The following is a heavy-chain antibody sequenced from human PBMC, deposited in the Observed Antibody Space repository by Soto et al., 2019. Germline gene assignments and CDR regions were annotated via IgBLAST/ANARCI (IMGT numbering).Heavy chain of an antibody. CDR3: ARGGSGDIVVVAAIDY. J-gene: IGHJ4*02. CDR1: GGSISSGNYY. D-gene: IGHD2-15*01. Sequence: VQLQESGPGLVKPSQTLSLTCTVSGGSISSGNYYWSWIRQHPGKGLEWIGYIFYSGSTYYNPSLQSRVTISVDTSKNQFSLKLSSVTAADTAVYYCARGGSGDIVVVAAIDYWGQGTLVTVSS. CDR2: IFYSGST. V-gene: IGHV4-31*03.